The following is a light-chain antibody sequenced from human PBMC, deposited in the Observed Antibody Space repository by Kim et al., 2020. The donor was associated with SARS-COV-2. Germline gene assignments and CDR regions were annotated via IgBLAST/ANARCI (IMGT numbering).Light chain of an antibody. CDR1: SSDIGTYNF. Sequence: QSALTQPASVSGSPGQSITISCTGTSSDIGTYNFVSWYQHHPGKAPKLMIYDVSKRPSGISSRFSGSKSGNTASLTISGLQAEDEDDYYCSSYTRSSSFGFGGGTQLTVL. V-gene: IGLV2-14*03. CDR3: SSYTRSSSFG. J-gene: IGLJ3*02. CDR2: DVS.